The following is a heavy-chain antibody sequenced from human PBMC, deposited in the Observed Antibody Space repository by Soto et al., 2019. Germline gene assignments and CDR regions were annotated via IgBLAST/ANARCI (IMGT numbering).Heavy chain of an antibody. Sequence: QVQLQESGPGLVKPSETLSLTCTVSGGSISGYYWSWIRQPPGKGREWIGYINFSGNTNYNPSLRIRLSLSLVSSKPQFSLKLNSVTGADTAVYYCAIVRGLGCSSTSCRDLDGVDIGGQGTMVTVSS. CDR1: GGSISGYY. V-gene: IGHV4-59*01. D-gene: IGHD2-2*01. CDR2: INFSGNT. J-gene: IGHJ3*02. CDR3: AIVRGLGCSSTSCRDLDGVDI.